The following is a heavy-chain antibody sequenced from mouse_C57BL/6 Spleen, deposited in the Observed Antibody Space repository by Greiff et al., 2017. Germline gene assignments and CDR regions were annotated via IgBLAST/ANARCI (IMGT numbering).Heavy chain of an antibody. CDR1: GYTFTEYT. D-gene: IGHD2-5*01. CDR3: ARHEVYSNYFYV. V-gene: IGHV1-62-2*01. Sequence: LVESGAELVKPGASVKLSCKASGYTFTEYTIHWVKQRPGQGLEWIGWFYPGSGSIKYNEKFKDKATLTADKSTSTVYMELSILTSEDSSVYFCARHEVYSNYFYVWGQGTTLTVSS. J-gene: IGHJ2*01. CDR2: FYPGSGSI.